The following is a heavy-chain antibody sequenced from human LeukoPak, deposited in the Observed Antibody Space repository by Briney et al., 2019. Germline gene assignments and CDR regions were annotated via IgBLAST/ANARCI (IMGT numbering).Heavy chain of an antibody. V-gene: IGHV4-59*01. CDR2: ISYSGST. Sequence: SETLSLTCTVSGGSISSYYWSWIRQPPGKGLEWIGYISYSGSTNYNPSLKSRVTISVDTSKNQFSLKLSSVTAADTAVYYCARGASGYSYGWGQGALVTVSS. D-gene: IGHD5-18*01. J-gene: IGHJ4*02. CDR3: ARGASGYSYG. CDR1: GGSISSYY.